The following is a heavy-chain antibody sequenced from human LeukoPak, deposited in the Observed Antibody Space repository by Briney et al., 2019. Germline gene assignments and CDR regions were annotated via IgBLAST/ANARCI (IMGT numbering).Heavy chain of an antibody. CDR1: GGSISSSNW. D-gene: IGHD3-22*01. CDR2: IYHSGST. V-gene: IGHV4-4*02. CDR3: ARRQYSSGYKGAFDI. J-gene: IGHJ3*02. Sequence: SETLSLTCAVSGGSISSSNWWSWVRQPPGKGLEWIGEIYHSGSTNYNPSLKSRVTISVDKSKNQFSLKLSSVTAADTAVYYCARRQYSSGYKGAFDIWGQGTMVTVSS.